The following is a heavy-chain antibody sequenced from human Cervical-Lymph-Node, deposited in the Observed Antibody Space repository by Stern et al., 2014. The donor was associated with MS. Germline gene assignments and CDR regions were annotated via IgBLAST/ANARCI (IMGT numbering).Heavy chain of an antibody. CDR2: LSYSGNT. CDR3: ARVTEFLRFFYPDY. V-gene: IGHV4-31*03. D-gene: IGHD3-3*01. CDR1: GGSVSSGSRY. J-gene: IGHJ4*02. Sequence: QLQLQESGPGLVKPSQTLSLTCTVSGGSVSSGSRYWSWIRQHPGKGLEWIGYLSYSGNTYYSPSLQSRLTISMDTSKNQFSLKLRSVTAADTAIYYCARVTEFLRFFYPDYWGQGTLVTVSS.